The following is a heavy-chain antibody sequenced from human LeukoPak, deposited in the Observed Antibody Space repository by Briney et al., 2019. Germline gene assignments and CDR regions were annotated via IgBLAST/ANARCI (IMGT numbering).Heavy chain of an antibody. CDR3: ARVRGLFSWFDP. Sequence: ASVKVSCKASGYTFTGYYMHWVRQAPGQVLEWMGWINPNSGGTNYAQKFQGRVTMTRDASISTAYMELSRLRSDDTAVYYCARVRGLFSWFDPWGQGTLVTVSS. V-gene: IGHV1-2*02. J-gene: IGHJ5*02. CDR1: GYTFTGYY. CDR2: INPNSGGT. D-gene: IGHD2-21*01.